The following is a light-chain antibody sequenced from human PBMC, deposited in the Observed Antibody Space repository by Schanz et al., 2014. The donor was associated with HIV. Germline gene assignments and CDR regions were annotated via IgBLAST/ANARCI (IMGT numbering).Light chain of an antibody. J-gene: IGKJ4*01. CDR1: QSVSSSY. CDR2: GAS. V-gene: IGKV3D-20*02. CDR3: QQRSNWPS. Sequence: EIVLTQSPGSLSLSPGERATLSCRASQSVSSSYLAWYQHKPGQSPRLLIYGASSRATGIPDRFSGSGSGTDFTLTISSLEPEDFAVYYCQQRSNWPSFGGGTKVEIK.